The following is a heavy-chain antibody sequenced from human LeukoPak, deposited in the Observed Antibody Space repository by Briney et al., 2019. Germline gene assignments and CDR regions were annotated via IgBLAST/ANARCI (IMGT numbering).Heavy chain of an antibody. Sequence: SETLSLTCAVYGGSFSGYYWSWIRQPPGKGLGWIGEINHSGSTNYNPSLKSRVTISVDTSKNQFSLKLSSVTAADTAVYYCARMPYYFDYWGQGTLVTVSS. D-gene: IGHD2-2*01. V-gene: IGHV4-34*01. CDR3: ARMPYYFDY. CDR1: GGSFSGYY. CDR2: INHSGST. J-gene: IGHJ4*02.